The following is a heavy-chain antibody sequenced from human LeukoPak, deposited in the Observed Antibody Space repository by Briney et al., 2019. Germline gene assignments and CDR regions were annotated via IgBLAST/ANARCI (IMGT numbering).Heavy chain of an antibody. J-gene: IGHJ3*02. CDR3: AKPAAGGGAFDI. V-gene: IGHV3-9*01. CDR1: GFTFSSYA. CDR2: ISWNSGSI. Sequence: GGSLRLSCAASGFTFSSYAMSWVRQAPGKGLEWVSGISWNSGSIGYADSVKGRFTISRDNAKNSLYLQMNSLRAEDTALYYCAKPAAGGGAFDIWGQGTMVTVSS.